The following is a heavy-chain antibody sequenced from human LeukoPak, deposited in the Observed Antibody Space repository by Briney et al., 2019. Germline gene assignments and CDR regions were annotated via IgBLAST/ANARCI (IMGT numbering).Heavy chain of an antibody. J-gene: IGHJ4*02. V-gene: IGHV1-2*02. D-gene: IGHD6-19*01. Sequence: ASVKVSCKASGYTFTGYYMHWVRQAPGQGLEWMGWINPNSGGINYAQKFQGRVTMTRDTSISTAYMELSRLRSDDTAVYYCARDRVAGPSFDYWGQGTLVTVSS. CDR1: GYTFTGYY. CDR3: ARDRVAGPSFDY. CDR2: INPNSGGI.